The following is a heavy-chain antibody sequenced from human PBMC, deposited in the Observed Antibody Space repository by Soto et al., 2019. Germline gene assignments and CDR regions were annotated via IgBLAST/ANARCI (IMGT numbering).Heavy chain of an antibody. CDR3: ARVAVAAALEY. Sequence: SETLSLTCTVSGGSISSYYWSWIRQPPGKGLEWIGYIYYSGSTNYNPSLKSRVTISVDTSKNQFSLKLSSVTAADTAVYYCARVAVAAALEYWGQGTLVTVSS. V-gene: IGHV4-59*01. D-gene: IGHD2-15*01. CDR2: IYYSGST. CDR1: GGSISSYY. J-gene: IGHJ4*02.